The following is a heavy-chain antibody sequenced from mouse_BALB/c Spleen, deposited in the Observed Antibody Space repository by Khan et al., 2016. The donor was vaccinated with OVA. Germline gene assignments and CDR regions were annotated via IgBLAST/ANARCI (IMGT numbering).Heavy chain of an antibody. D-gene: IGHD2-4*01. Sequence: VELVESGPDLVRPSQSLSITCTVSGFSLTTYGVHWVRQSPGKGLEWLGVIWSGGSTDYSAAFISRLSISKDNSKSQVFFKMNSLQPNDTAIYYCARNYDYDEGLAYWGQGTLVTVSA. J-gene: IGHJ3*01. CDR1: GFSLTTYG. CDR2: IWSGGST. CDR3: ARNYDYDEGLAY. V-gene: IGHV2-2*02.